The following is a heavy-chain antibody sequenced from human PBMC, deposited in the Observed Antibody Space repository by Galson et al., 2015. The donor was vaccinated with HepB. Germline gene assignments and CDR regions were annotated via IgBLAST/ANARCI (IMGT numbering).Heavy chain of an antibody. CDR2: VYYSGKT. CDR1: GGSISSSDYY. CDR3: ATYTNTWGSYRVFDI. J-gene: IGHJ4*02. Sequence: ETLSLTCTVSGGSISSSDYYWGWIRQPPGKGLEWIGNVYYSGKTYYSPSLKSRVTISVDTSKNQSSLSLSSVTAADTAIYYCATYTNTWGSYRVFDIWGQGAQVTVSS. V-gene: IGHV4-39*01. D-gene: IGHD3-16*02.